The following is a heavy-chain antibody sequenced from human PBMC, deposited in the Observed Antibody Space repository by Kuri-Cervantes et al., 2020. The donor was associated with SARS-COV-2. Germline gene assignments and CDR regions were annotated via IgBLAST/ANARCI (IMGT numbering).Heavy chain of an antibody. Sequence: ASVKVSCKASGYTFTSYAMHWVRQPPGQRLEWMGWINAGNGNTKYSQKFQGRVTITRDTSASTAYMELSSLRSEDTAVYYCARVPDYYDSSGYGLMEYYFDYWGQGTLVTVSS. CDR2: INAGNGNT. D-gene: IGHD3-22*01. V-gene: IGHV1-3*01. J-gene: IGHJ4*02. CDR1: GYTFTSYA. CDR3: ARVPDYYDSSGYGLMEYYFDY.